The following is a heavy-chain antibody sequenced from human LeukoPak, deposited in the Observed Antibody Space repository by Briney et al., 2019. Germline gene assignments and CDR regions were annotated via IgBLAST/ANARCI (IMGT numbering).Heavy chain of an antibody. CDR3: ARHMGRVIAIPFGD. CDR1: GYSFTSYW. CDR2: IYPDDSDT. Sequence: PGESLKISCKGSGYSFTSYWIGWVRQMPGKGLEWMGIIYPDDSDTRYSPSYQGQVTISADKSSSTAYLQWGSLKASDNAMYYCARHMGRVIAIPFGDRGQVTLVTVSS. J-gene: IGHJ4*02. D-gene: IGHD2-21*01. V-gene: IGHV5-51*01.